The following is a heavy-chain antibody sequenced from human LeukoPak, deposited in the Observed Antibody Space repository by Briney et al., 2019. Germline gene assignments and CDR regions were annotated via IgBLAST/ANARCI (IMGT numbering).Heavy chain of an antibody. J-gene: IGHJ4*02. CDR1: GYSISSGYY. CDR2: IYHSGSA. Sequence: SETLSLTCTVSGYSISSGYYWGWIRQPPGKGLEWIGSIYHSGSAYYNPSLKSRVTISVDTSKNQFSLKLSSVTAADTAVYYCARDLPNLQLALTPFDYWGQGTLVTVSS. D-gene: IGHD6-6*01. V-gene: IGHV4-38-2*02. CDR3: ARDLPNLQLALTPFDY.